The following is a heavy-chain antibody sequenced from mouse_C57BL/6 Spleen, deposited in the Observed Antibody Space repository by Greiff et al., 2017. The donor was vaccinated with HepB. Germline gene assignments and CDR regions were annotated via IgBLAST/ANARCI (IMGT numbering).Heavy chain of an antibody. CDR2: ISSGGDYI. J-gene: IGHJ4*01. D-gene: IGHD2-4*01. Sequence: EVQRVESGEGLVKPGGSLKLSCAASGFTFSSYAMSWVRQTPEKRLEWVAYISSGGDYIYYADTVKGRFTISRDNARNTLYLQMSSLKSEDTAMYYCTRGTHDYDGGYAMDYWGQGTSVTVSS. CDR1: GFTFSSYA. CDR3: TRGTHDYDGGYAMDY. V-gene: IGHV5-9-1*02.